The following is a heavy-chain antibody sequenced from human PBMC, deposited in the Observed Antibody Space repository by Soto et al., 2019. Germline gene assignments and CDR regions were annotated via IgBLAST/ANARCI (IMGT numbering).Heavy chain of an antibody. CDR1: GGTFSSYA. CDR3: ARAQGGPQSVPNRSYYYGMDV. CDR2: IIPIFGTA. V-gene: IGHV1-69*13. D-gene: IGHD1-26*01. J-gene: IGHJ6*02. Sequence: SVKVSCKASGGTFSSYAISWVRQAPGRGLEWMGGIIPIFGTANYAQKFQGRVTITADESTSTAYMELSSLRSEDTAVYYCARAQGGPQSVPNRSYYYGMDVWGQGTTVTVSS.